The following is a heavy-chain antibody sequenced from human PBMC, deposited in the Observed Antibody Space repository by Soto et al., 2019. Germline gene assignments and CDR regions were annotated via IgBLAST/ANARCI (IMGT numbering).Heavy chain of an antibody. Sequence: QVQLVESGGGLVKPGGSLRLSCAASGFTFSDNYMSWIRQAPGKGLEWVTYISSSSSYTNYADSVKGRFTISRDNANSSLYLQMYSLRAEDTAVYYCARVIATAGGRRYFDLWGRGTLVTVSS. J-gene: IGHJ2*01. CDR3: ARVIATAGGRRYFDL. CDR1: GFTFSDNY. CDR2: ISSSSSYT. D-gene: IGHD6-13*01. V-gene: IGHV3-11*05.